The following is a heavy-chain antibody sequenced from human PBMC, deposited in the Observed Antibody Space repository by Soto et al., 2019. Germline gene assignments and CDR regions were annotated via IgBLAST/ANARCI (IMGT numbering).Heavy chain of an antibody. CDR2: ISGSGGST. CDR3: ANGWFGIVVVVAATYDAFDI. CDR1: GFTFSSYA. J-gene: IGHJ3*02. Sequence: EVQLLESGGGLVQPGGSLRLSCAASGFTFSSYAMSWVRQAPGKGLEWVSAISGSGGSTYYADSVKGRFTISRDNSKNTLYLQMNSLRAEDTAVYYCANGWFGIVVVVAATYDAFDIWGQGTMVTVSS. D-gene: IGHD2-15*01. V-gene: IGHV3-23*01.